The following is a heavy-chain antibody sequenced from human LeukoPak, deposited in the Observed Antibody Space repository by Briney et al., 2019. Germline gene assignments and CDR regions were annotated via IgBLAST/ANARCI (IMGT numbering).Heavy chain of an antibody. CDR2: IYSGGKT. CDR1: GFTVSSNF. J-gene: IGHJ4*02. D-gene: IGHD4-23*01. V-gene: IGHV3-53*01. CDR3: ARGADRWNYFDY. Sequence: GGSLRLSCAASGFTVSSNFLSWVRQAPGKGLEWVSVIYSGGKTYYADSVKGRSTISRDNSKNTLYLQMNSLRAEDTAVYYCARGADRWNYFDYWGQGTLVTVSS.